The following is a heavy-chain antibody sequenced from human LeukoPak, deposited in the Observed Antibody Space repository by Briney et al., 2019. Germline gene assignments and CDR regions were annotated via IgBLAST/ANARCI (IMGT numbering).Heavy chain of an antibody. CDR1: NYSISSDYY. CDR2: IYYSGST. Sequence: PSETLSLTCTVSNYSISSDYYWGWIRQPPGKGLEWIGSIYYSGSTYYNPSLKSRVTISVDTSKNQFSLKLSSVTAADTAVYYCARPVGEQQLAPLDYWGQGTLVTVSS. J-gene: IGHJ4*02. V-gene: IGHV4-38-2*02. D-gene: IGHD6-13*01. CDR3: ARPVGEQQLAPLDY.